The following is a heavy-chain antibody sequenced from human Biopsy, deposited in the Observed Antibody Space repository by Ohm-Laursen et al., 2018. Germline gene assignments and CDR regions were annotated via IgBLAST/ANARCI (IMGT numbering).Heavy chain of an antibody. J-gene: IGHJ1*01. CDR1: GFSFTGYC. D-gene: IGHD3-9*01. V-gene: IGHV1-69*06. CDR2: NIPILGTG. CDR3: ATKLTGYFHH. Sequence: SVKVSCKASGFSFTGYCIHWVRQAPGQGLEWLGGNIPILGTGNYAQKFQDRVTVAADTSTSTATMELRSLRSDDTAVYYCATKLTGYFHHWGQGTLVIVSS.